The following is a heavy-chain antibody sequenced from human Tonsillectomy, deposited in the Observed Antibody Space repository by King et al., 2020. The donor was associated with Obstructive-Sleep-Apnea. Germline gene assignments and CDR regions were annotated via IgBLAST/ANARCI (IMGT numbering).Heavy chain of an antibody. D-gene: IGHD1-1*01. CDR2: IKSKNDGGTT. V-gene: IGHV3-15*01. CDR3: TITYNWKRY. CDR1: GLTFSNAW. J-gene: IGHJ4*02. Sequence: EVQLVESGGGLVKPGGSLRLSCATSGLTFSNAWMSWVLQATGKGLECVGRIKSKNDGGTTDYAATVKGRFTISRDDSKNTLYLQMNSLKTEDTAVYYCTITYNWKRYWGQGTLVTVSS.